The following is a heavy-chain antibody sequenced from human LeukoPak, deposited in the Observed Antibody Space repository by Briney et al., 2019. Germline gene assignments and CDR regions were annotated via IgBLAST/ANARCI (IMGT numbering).Heavy chain of an antibody. J-gene: IGHJ4*02. Sequence: ASVKVSCKASGYTFTGYYMHWVRQAPGQGLERMGWINPNSGGTNYAQKFQGRVTMTRDTSISTAYMELSRLRSDDTAVYYCARDYPTYYNILTGYYNYHYFDYWGQGTLVTVSS. CDR3: ARDYPTYYNILTGYYNYHYFDY. D-gene: IGHD3-9*01. CDR1: GYTFTGYY. V-gene: IGHV1-2*02. CDR2: INPNSGGT.